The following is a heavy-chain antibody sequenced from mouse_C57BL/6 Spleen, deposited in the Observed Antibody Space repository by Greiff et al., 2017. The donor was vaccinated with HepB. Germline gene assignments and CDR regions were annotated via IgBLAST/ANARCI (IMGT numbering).Heavy chain of an antibody. V-gene: IGHV1-18*01. CDR2: INPNNGGT. D-gene: IGHD1-2*01. Sequence: EVQLQQSGPELVKPGASVKIPCKASGYTFTDYNMDWVKQSHGKSLEWIGDINPNNGGTIYNQKFKGKATLTVDKSSSTAYMELRSLTSEDTAVYYCARLGGVRRADWYFDVWGTGTTVTVSS. J-gene: IGHJ1*03. CDR3: ARLGGVRRADWYFDV. CDR1: GYTFTDYN.